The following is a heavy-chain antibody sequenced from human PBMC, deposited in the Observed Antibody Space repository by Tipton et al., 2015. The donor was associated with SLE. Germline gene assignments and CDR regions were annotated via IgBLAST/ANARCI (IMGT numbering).Heavy chain of an antibody. CDR3: ARAQGEMDVSDI. D-gene: IGHD5-24*01. CDR1: GGSITSYY. V-gene: IGHV4-59*01. J-gene: IGHJ3*02. CDR2: IYSSGST. Sequence: TLSLTCTVSGGSITSYYWSWIRQPPGKGLECIGYIYSSGSTKYNPSLKSRVIISVDTSKNHFSLKLSSVTAADTAVYYCARAQGEMDVSDIWGQGTMVTVSS.